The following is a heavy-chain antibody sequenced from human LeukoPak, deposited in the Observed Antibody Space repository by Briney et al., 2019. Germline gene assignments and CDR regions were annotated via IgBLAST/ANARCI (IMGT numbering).Heavy chain of an antibody. J-gene: IGHJ3*02. CDR1: GGTFSSYA. CDR3: AVMGGWDGLPDAFDI. D-gene: IGHD3-16*01. CDR2: IIPIFGTA. Sequence: SVKVSCKASGGTFSSYAISWVRQAPGQGLEWMGGIIPIFGTANFAQKFQGRVTITADKSTSTAYMELSSLRSEDTAVHYCAVMGGWDGLPDAFDIWGQGTMVTVSS. V-gene: IGHV1-69*06.